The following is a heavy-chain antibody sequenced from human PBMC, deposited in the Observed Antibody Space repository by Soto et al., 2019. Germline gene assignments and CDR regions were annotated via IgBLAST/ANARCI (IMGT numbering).Heavy chain of an antibody. CDR2: ISWDGGST. V-gene: IGHV3-43*01. CDR1: GFTFDDYT. Sequence: GGSLRLSCAASGFTFDDYTMHWVRQAPGKGLEWVSLISWDGGSTYYADSVKGRFTISRDNSKNSLYLQMNSLRTEDTALYYCAKDIAVAGPGLNYYYYGMDVWGQGTTVTVSS. D-gene: IGHD6-19*01. J-gene: IGHJ6*02. CDR3: AKDIAVAGPGLNYYYYGMDV.